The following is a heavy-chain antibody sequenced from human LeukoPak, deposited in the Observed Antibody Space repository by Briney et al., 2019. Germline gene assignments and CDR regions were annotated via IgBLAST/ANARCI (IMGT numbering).Heavy chain of an antibody. CDR3: ARDPSVLLWFGELSRTGFDY. D-gene: IGHD3-10*01. V-gene: IGHV1-46*01. Sequence: APVKVSCKASGYTFTSYYMHRVRQAPGQGLEWMGIINPSGGSTSYAQKFQGRVTMTRDTSTSTVYMELSSLRSDDTAVYYCARDPSVLLWFGELSRTGFDYWGQGTLVTVSS. CDR1: GYTFTSYY. CDR2: INPSGGST. J-gene: IGHJ4*02.